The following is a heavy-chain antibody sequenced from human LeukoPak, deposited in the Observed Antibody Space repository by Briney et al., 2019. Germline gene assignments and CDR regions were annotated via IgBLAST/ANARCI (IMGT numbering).Heavy chain of an antibody. CDR2: IYWDDDR. CDR1: GVSVNTRGVG. D-gene: IGHD3-22*01. V-gene: IGHV2-5*02. J-gene: IGHJ4*02. Sequence: SGPTLVNPTQTLTLTCTFSGVSVNTRGVGVGWIRQPPGRALEWLALIYWDDDRRYSPSLKSRLTITKATSKNQVVLTITNTAPVATATYFCAHRKNYSDSSVFDNWGQGTLVTVSS. CDR3: AHRKNYSDSSVFDN.